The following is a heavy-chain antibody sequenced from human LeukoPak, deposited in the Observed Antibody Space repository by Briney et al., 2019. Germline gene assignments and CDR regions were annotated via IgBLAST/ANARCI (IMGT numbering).Heavy chain of an antibody. CDR3: VKDHCSSTGCYEFDF. Sequence: PGGSLRLSCAASGFTFDDHAMHWVRQAPGKGLEWVSGLSWNSGTIGYVDSVKGRFTISRDNAKNSLYLQMKSLRAEDTAFYYCVKDHCSSTGCYEFDFWGQGTLVTVSS. CDR2: LSWNSGTI. CDR1: GFTFDDHA. J-gene: IGHJ4*02. D-gene: IGHD2-2*01. V-gene: IGHV3-9*01.